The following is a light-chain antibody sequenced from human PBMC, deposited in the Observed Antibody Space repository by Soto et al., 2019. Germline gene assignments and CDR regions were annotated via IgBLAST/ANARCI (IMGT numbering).Light chain of an antibody. V-gene: IGLV2-23*02. J-gene: IGLJ1*01. CDR2: EVS. CDR1: SSDVGSYNL. CDR3: CSYAGSSTLYV. Sequence: QSALTQPASVSGSPGQSITISCTGTSSDVGSYNLVSWYQQHPGKAPKLKIYEVSKRPSGVSNRFSGSKSGNTASLTISGLQAEDEADYYCCSYAGSSTLYVFGTGTKLTVL.